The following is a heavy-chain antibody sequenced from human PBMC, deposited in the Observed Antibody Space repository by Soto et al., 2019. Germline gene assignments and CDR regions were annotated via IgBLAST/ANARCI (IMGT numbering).Heavy chain of an antibody. CDR2: ISSKGSYI. V-gene: IGHV3-21*01. CDR1: GFNFSTYG. J-gene: IGHJ5*02. D-gene: IGHD3-10*01. Sequence: GGSLRFSCAASGFNFSTYGMNWVRQAPGKGLEWVSSISSKGSYIYYTPSVKGRFTISRDNAKNSVYLQMNSLRAEDTAVYYCGRDRSHYAGVGKIDPWGQGPLVTVSS. CDR3: GRDRSHYAGVGKIDP.